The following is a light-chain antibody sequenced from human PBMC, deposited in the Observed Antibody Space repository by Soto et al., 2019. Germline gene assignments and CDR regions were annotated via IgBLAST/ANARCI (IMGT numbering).Light chain of an antibody. CDR2: AAS. CDR3: QQYSSYSPS. Sequence: DIQITQSPSTLSASVGDRVTITCRASQSISSWLAWYQQKPGKAPNLLIYAASNLESGVPTRLSGSGSGTEFSLTISSLQPDDFATYYCQQYSSYSPSFGQGTKV. V-gene: IGKV1-5*01. J-gene: IGKJ1*01. CDR1: QSISSW.